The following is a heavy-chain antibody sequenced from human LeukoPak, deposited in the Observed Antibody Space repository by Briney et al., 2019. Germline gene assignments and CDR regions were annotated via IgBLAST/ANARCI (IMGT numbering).Heavy chain of an antibody. Sequence: ASVKVSCKASGYTFTSYYMHWVRQAPGQGLEWMGIINPSDGSTNYAQKFQGRVTLTRDMSTSTVYMELSSLRSEDTAVYYCARSGCSGGTCFFDYWGQGTLVTVSS. D-gene: IGHD2-15*01. CDR3: ARSGCSGGTCFFDY. CDR1: GYTFTSYY. J-gene: IGHJ4*02. CDR2: INPSDGST. V-gene: IGHV1-46*01.